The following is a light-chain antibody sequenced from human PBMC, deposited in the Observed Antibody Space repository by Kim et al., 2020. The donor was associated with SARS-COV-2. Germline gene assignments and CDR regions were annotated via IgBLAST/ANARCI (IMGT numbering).Light chain of an antibody. CDR2: AVS. CDR3: SSYTRSSTNYV. CDR1: SSDVGSYTY. Sequence: SITISCTGTSSDVGSYTYVSCDQQHPGKAPKLMIYAVSNRPSGVSNRFSGSKSGNTASLTISGLQAEDEADYYCSSYTRSSTNYVFGTGTKVTVL. J-gene: IGLJ1*01. V-gene: IGLV2-14*03.